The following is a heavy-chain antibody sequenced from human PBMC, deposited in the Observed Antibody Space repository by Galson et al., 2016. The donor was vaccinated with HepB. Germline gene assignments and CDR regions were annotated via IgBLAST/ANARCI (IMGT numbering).Heavy chain of an antibody. V-gene: IGHV3-23*01. CDR2: ISAGGGET. Sequence: SLRLSCAASGFTFSNSAMSWVRQAPGKGLEWVSVISAGGGETYYVDSVKGRFTVSRDDSKNTPYLQMNGLSAEDTALYYCVKYCRGGSCNGYYFDDWGQGTLVTVSS. CDR3: VKYCRGGSCNGYYFDD. J-gene: IGHJ4*02. D-gene: IGHD2-15*01. CDR1: GFTFSNSA.